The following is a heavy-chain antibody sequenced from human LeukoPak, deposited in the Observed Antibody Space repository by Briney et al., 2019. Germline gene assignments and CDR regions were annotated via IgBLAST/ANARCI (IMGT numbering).Heavy chain of an antibody. J-gene: IGHJ4*02. CDR1: GGSFSTHF. CDR2: INQSGDT. Sequence: SETLSLTCGVTGGSFSTHFWAWLRQSPARGLEWIGEINQSGDTDYNPSFKRRVKISIDVSRSQFSLTLTSVTAADTAMYYCARVLGIAVVAGATEDNYFDSWGQGALVTVSS. D-gene: IGHD2-2*03. V-gene: IGHV4-34*01. CDR3: ARVLGIAVVAGATEDNYFDS.